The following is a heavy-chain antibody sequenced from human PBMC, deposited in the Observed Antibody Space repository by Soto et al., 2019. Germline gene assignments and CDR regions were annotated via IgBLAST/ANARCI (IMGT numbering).Heavy chain of an antibody. D-gene: IGHD4-4*01. CDR1: GYTFTGYY. V-gene: IGHV1-2*02. CDR2: INPNSGGT. CDR3: ARGMTTVPTGSGMDV. J-gene: IGHJ6*02. Sequence: QVQLVQSGAEVKKPGASVKVSCKASGYTFTGYYMHWVRQAPGQGLEWMGWINPNSGGTNYAQKFQGRVTMTRDTSISTAYMELSRLRSDDTAVYYCARGMTTVPTGSGMDVWGQGTTVTVSS.